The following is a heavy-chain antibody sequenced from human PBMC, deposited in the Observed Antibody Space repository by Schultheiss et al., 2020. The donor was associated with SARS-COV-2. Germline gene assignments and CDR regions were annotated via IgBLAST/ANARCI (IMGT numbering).Heavy chain of an antibody. CDR1: GFTFDDYA. V-gene: IGHV3-9*01. CDR2: ISWNSGSI. CDR3: ARDKSGTYNDY. D-gene: IGHD1-26*01. J-gene: IGHJ4*02. Sequence: GGSLRLSCAASGFTFDDYAMHWVRQAPGKGLEWVSGISWNSGSIGYADSVKGRFTISRDNAKNSLYLQMNSLRAEDTALYYCARDKSGTYNDYWGQGSLVTVSS.